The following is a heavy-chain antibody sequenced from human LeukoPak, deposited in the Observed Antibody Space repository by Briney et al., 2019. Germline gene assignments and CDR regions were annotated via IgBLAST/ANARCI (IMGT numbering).Heavy chain of an antibody. CDR2: IYHSGST. CDR3: ARDQRSNYYGSGSYPGDY. CDR1: GGSISSGYY. Sequence: SETLSLTCTVSGGSISSGYYWGWIRQPPGKGLEWIGSIYHSGSTYYNPSLKSRVTISVDTSKNQFSLKLSSVTAADTAVYYCARDQRSNYYGSGSYPGDYWGQGTLVTVSS. J-gene: IGHJ4*02. V-gene: IGHV4-38-2*02. D-gene: IGHD3-10*01.